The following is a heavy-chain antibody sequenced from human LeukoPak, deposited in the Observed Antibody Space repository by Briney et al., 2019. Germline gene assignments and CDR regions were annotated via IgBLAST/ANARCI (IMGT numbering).Heavy chain of an antibody. CDR2: IYSRGST. CDR3: ARQGLLVNSRHFDY. Sequence: PSETLSLTCTVSGGSISSYYWSWIRQPAGKGLEWIGRIYSRGSTNYNPSLKSRVTISVDTSKNQFSLKLSSVTAADTALYYCARQGLLVNSRHFDYWGQGTLVTVSS. V-gene: IGHV4-4*07. CDR1: GGSISSYY. J-gene: IGHJ4*02. D-gene: IGHD6-13*01.